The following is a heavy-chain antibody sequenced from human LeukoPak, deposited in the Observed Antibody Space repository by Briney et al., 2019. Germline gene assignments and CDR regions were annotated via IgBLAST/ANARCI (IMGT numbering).Heavy chain of an antibody. J-gene: IGHJ4*02. CDR3: ARSRGTTSWYYYDSSGYYLDY. Sequence: RGSLRLSCAASGFTFSSYWMSWVRQAPGKGLEWVANIKQDGSEKYYVDSVKGRFTISRDNAKNSLYLQMNSLRAEDTAVYYCARSRGTTSWYYYDSSGYYLDYWGQGTLVTVSS. V-gene: IGHV3-7*01. D-gene: IGHD3-22*01. CDR1: GFTFSSYW. CDR2: IKQDGSEK.